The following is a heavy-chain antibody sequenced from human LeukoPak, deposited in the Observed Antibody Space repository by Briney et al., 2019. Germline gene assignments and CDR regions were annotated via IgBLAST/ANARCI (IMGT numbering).Heavy chain of an antibody. J-gene: IGHJ6*03. CDR1: GYTFTRYD. V-gene: IGHV1-8*02. CDR2: MNPNSGNT. CDR3: ARGGYFDWLLDFYYYYYYMDV. D-gene: IGHD3-9*01. Sequence: ASAKVSCKASGYTFTRYDINWVRQATGQGLEWMGWMNPNSGNTGYAQKFQGRVTMTRNTSIRTAYVELSSLRSEDTAVYYCARGGYFDWLLDFYYYYYYMDVWGKGTTVTISS.